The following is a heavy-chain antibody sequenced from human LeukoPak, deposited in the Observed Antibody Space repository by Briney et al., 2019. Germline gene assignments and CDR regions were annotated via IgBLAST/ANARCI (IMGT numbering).Heavy chain of an antibody. D-gene: IGHD3-3*01. J-gene: IGHJ6*02. Sequence: GGSLRLSCAASGFTFSYYYMSWIRQAPGKGLEWVSYISSDSSYTNYADSVKGRFTISRDNAKNSLYLQMNSLRAEDTAVYYCASERSGYGHYGMDVWGQGTTVTVSS. CDR2: ISSDSSYT. CDR3: ASERSGYGHYGMDV. CDR1: GFTFSYYY. V-gene: IGHV3-11*05.